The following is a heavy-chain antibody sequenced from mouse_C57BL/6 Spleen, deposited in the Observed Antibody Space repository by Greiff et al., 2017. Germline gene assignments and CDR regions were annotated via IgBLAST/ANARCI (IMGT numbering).Heavy chain of an antibody. CDR3: AREEYGSSGDFDY. CDR2: INPNYGTT. J-gene: IGHJ2*01. Sequence: EVKLVESGPELVKPGASVKISCKASGYSFTDYNMNWVKQSNGKSLEWIGVINPNYGTTSYNQKFKGKATLTVDQSSSTAYMQLNSLTTEDSAVYDCAREEYGSSGDFDYWGQGTTLTVAS. D-gene: IGHD1-1*01. CDR1: GYSFTDYN. V-gene: IGHV1-39*01.